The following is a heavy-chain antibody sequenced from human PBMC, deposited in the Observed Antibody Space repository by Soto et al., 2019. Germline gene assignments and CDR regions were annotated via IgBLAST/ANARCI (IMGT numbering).Heavy chain of an antibody. J-gene: IGHJ4*02. D-gene: IGHD1-26*01. Sequence: SETLSLTCTVSGGSISSSSYYWGWIRQPPGKGLEWIGSIYYSGSTYYNPSLKSRVTISVDTSKNQFSLKLSSVTAADTAVYYCARLPPASVGATRYYFDYWGQGTLVTVSS. V-gene: IGHV4-39*01. CDR1: GGSISSSSYY. CDR2: IYYSGST. CDR3: ARLPPASVGATRYYFDY.